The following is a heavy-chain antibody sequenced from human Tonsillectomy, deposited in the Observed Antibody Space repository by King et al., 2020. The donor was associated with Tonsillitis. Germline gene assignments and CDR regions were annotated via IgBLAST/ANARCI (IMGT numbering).Heavy chain of an antibody. J-gene: IGHJ4*02. D-gene: IGHD1-1*01. CDR3: ARYNRVLTQFEY. CDR2: ISSSGATS. V-gene: IGHV3-11*01. Sequence: VQLVESGGGLVKPGGSLRLSCAASGFSFSDSFMGWIRQAPGKGLEYVSHISSSGATSYYADSVKGRFTTSRDNAKKSMFLQMNSLRADDTAIYYCARYNRVLTQFEYGGRGTRVIVAA. CDR1: GFSFSDSF.